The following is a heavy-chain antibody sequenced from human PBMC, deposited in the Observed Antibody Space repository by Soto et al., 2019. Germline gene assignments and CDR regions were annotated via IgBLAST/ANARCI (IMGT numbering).Heavy chain of an antibody. Sequence: PSETLSLTCTVSGGSISSSSYYWGWIRQPPGKGLEWIGSIYYSGSTYYNPSLKSRVTISVDTSKNQFSLKLSAVTAADTAVYYCARLIVVVPPLQPNALPDYWGQGTLVTVSS. CDR3: ARLIVVVPPLQPNALPDY. V-gene: IGHV4-39*01. J-gene: IGHJ4*02. CDR1: GGSISSSSYY. CDR2: IYYSGST. D-gene: IGHD2-15*01.